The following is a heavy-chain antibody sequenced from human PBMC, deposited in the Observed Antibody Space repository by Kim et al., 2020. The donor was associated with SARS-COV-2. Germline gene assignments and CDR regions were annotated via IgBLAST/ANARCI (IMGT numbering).Heavy chain of an antibody. Sequence: KSYMDSVKRQFTISRDNAKNSLYLQMSSLRAEDTAVYYCAREAYYDSGDYWGQGTLVTVSS. V-gene: IGHV3-7*03. J-gene: IGHJ4*02. D-gene: IGHD3-10*01. CDR3: AREAYYDSGDY. CDR2: K.